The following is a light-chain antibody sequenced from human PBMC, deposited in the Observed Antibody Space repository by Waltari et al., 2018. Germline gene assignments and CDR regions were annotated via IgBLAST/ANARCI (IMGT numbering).Light chain of an antibody. CDR1: QSISTW. Sequence: DIQMTQSPSTLSASVGDRITITCRASQSISTWLAWYQQKPGKAPKLLIDDASSLESGVPSRFSGSGSGTEFTLTISSLQPDDFATYYCQQYNSYPLTFGGGTKVEIK. CDR2: DAS. V-gene: IGKV1-5*01. CDR3: QQYNSYPLT. J-gene: IGKJ4*01.